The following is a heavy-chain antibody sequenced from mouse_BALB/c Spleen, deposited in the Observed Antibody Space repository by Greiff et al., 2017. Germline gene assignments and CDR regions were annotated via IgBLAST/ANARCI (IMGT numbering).Heavy chain of an antibody. D-gene: IGHD2-1*01. J-gene: IGHJ3*01. V-gene: IGHV5-6*01. CDR3: ARSMVTSLAY. Sequence: EVQLMESGGDLVKPGGSLKLSCAASGFSFSSYGMSWVRQTPDKRLEWVATISSGGSYTYYPDSVKGRFTITRDNAKNTLYLQMSSLKSEDTARYYCARSMVTSLAYWGQGTLVTVSA. CDR2: ISSGGSYT. CDR1: GFSFSSYG.